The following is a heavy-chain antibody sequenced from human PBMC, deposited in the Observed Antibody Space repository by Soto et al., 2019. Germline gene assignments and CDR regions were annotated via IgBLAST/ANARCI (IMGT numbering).Heavy chain of an antibody. CDR1: GFTFSSYS. CDR3: ARDQPPYSNYLHYFDY. Sequence: GGSLRLSCAASGFTFSSYSMNWVRQAPGKGLEWVSYISSSSSTIYYADSVKGRFTISRDNAKNSLYLQMNSLRDEDTAVYYCARDQPPYSNYLHYFDYWGQGTLVIVSS. J-gene: IGHJ4*02. CDR2: ISSSSSTI. V-gene: IGHV3-48*02. D-gene: IGHD4-4*01.